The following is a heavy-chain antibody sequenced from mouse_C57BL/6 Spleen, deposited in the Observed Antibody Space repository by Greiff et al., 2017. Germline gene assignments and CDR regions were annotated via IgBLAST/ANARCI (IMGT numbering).Heavy chain of an antibody. J-gene: IGHJ3*01. D-gene: IGHD1-1*01. Sequence: EVQLQQSGAELVRPGASVKLSCTASGFNIKDAYMHWVKQRPEQGLEWIGWIDPENGDTEYASKFQGKATITADTSSNTAYLQLSSLTSEDTAVYYCTMGTTVVPPFAYWGQGTLVTVSA. CDR1: GFNIKDAY. CDR2: IDPENGDT. CDR3: TMGTTVVPPFAY. V-gene: IGHV14-4*01.